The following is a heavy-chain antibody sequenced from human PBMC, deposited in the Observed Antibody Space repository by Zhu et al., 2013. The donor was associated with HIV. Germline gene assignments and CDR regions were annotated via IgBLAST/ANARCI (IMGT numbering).Heavy chain of an antibody. D-gene: IGHD3-10*01. Sequence: QVQLVQSGAEVKKPGASVKVSCKASGYTFSNYDINWVRQATGQGLEWMGWMNPXSGNTGYGQKFRGRLTMTRNTSITTAYMELSSLTSEDTAVYFCARGYAISMIREPKGTTWGQGTLVTVSS. CDR3: ARGYAISMIREPKGTT. CDR2: MNPXSGNT. J-gene: IGHJ4*02. CDR1: GYTFSNYD. V-gene: IGHV1-8*01.